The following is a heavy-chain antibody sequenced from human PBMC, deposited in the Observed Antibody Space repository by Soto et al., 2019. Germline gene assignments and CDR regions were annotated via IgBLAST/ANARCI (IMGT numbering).Heavy chain of an antibody. V-gene: IGHV3-9*01. CDR2: ISWNSGSI. D-gene: IGHD2-15*01. CDR1: GFTFDDYA. J-gene: IGHJ4*02. CDR3: ASDSSGHRGYFDY. Sequence: GGSLRLSCAASGFTFDDYAMHWVRQAPGKGLEWVSGISWNSGSIGYADSVKGRFTISRDNAKNSLYLQMNSLRAEDTALYYCASDSSGHRGYFDYWGQGTLVTVSS.